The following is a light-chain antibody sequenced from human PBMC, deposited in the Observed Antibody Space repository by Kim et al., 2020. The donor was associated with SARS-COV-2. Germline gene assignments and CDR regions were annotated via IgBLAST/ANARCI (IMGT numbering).Light chain of an antibody. CDR2: DAS. Sequence: PGERATLSCRASQNVDIYLAWYQQKPGQAPRLLIYDASNRATGIPARFSGSGSGTEFTLTISSLEPEDFAVYYCQQRRNWPPLTFGGGTKVDIK. V-gene: IGKV3-11*01. J-gene: IGKJ4*01. CDR3: QQRRNWPPLT. CDR1: QNVDIY.